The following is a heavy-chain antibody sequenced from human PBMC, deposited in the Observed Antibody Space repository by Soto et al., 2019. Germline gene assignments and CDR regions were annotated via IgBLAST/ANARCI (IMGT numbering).Heavy chain of an antibody. Sequence: ASVKVSCKAAGYTFTGYYMHWVRQAPGQGLEWMGWINPNSGGTNYAQKFQGRVTMTRDTSISTAYMELSRLRSDDTAVYYCASTRPWYSRGWFSTTDYHGMDVSGPGATLTV. D-gene: IGHD6-19*01. J-gene: IGHJ6*02. V-gene: IGHV1-2*02. CDR2: INPNSGGT. CDR1: GYTFTGYY. CDR3: ASTRPWYSRGWFSTTDYHGMDV.